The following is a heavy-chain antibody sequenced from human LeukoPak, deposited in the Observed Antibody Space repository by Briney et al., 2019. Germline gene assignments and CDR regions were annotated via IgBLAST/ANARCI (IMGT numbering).Heavy chain of an antibody. V-gene: IGHV3-30*02. CDR2: IRYDGSNK. J-gene: IGHJ4*02. Sequence: GGSLRLSCAASGFTFSSYGMHGVRQAPGKGLEWVALIRYDGSNKYYADSVKGRFTISRDNSKNTLYLQMNSLRAEDTAVYYCVKASGLRFLEWLLPFDYWGQGTLVTVSS. CDR1: GFTFSSYG. D-gene: IGHD3-3*01. CDR3: VKASGLRFLEWLLPFDY.